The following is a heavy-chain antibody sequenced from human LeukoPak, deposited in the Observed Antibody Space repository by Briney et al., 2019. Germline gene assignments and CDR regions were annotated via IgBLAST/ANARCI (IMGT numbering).Heavy chain of an antibody. CDR3: AKVDIVVVPAAGDNWFAP. CDR2: ISAYNGNT. CDR1: GYTFTSYG. V-gene: IGHV1-18*01. Sequence: ASVKVSCKASGYTFTSYGIRWVRQAPGQGLEWMGWISAYNGNTNYAQRFQGRVTMTRDTSTSTAYMELSRLRSDDTAGYYCAKVDIVVVPAAGDNWFAPWGQGTLVTASS. J-gene: IGHJ5*02. D-gene: IGHD2-2*01.